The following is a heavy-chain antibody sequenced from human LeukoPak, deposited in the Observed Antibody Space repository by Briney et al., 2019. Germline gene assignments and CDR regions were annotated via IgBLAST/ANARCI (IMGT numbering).Heavy chain of an antibody. V-gene: IGHV1-8*03. CDR1: GYTFTSYD. D-gene: IGHD1-7*01. CDR3: ARGVTGTTWNYYYYMDV. J-gene: IGHJ6*03. CDR2: MNPNSGNT. Sequence: ASVKVSCKASGYTFTSYDINWVRQATGQGLEWMGWMNPNSGNTGYAQKFEGRVTITRNTSISTAYMELSSLRSEDTAVYYCARGVTGTTWNYYYYMDVWGKGTTVTVSS.